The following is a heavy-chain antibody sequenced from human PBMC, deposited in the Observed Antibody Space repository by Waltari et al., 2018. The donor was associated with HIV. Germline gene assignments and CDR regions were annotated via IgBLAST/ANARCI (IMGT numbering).Heavy chain of an antibody. CDR3: AKDTKARSIYYHFGLDV. CDR2: IGYDSYSL. Sequence: EVRLVESGGGKVQPGRSLTLSCSASGFNFDQSAMHWVRQVPGQSPEWIAGIGYDSYSLEYAISVMGRFTISRDNAKKSLYLQMSSLRTEDTALYYCAKDTKARSIYYHFGLDVWGPGTMVFVSS. CDR1: GFNFDQSA. D-gene: IGHD3-10*01. J-gene: IGHJ3*01. V-gene: IGHV3-9*01.